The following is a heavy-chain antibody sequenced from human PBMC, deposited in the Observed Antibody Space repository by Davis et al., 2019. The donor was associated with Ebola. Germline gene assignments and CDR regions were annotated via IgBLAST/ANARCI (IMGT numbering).Heavy chain of an antibody. D-gene: IGHD1-26*01. CDR1: GYTFTSYY. Sequence: ASVKVSCKASGYTFTSYYMHWVRQAPGQGLEWMGIINPSGGSTSYAQKFQGRVTMTRDTSTSTVYMELTSLRSEDTAVYYCARELRPSVGLLRSPQGYWGQGTLVTVSS. CDR3: ARELRPSVGLLRSPQGY. J-gene: IGHJ4*02. V-gene: IGHV1-46*01. CDR2: INPSGGST.